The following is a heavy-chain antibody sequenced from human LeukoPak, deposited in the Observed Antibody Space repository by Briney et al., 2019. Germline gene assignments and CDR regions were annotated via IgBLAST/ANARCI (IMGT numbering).Heavy chain of an antibody. Sequence: GRSLRLSCAASGFTFSTYGMHWVRQAPGKGLEWVSSISSSSSYIYYADSVKGRFTISRDNAKNSLYLQMNSLRAEDTAVYYCARDRYNWNVDWFDPWGQGTLVTVSS. V-gene: IGHV3-21*01. D-gene: IGHD1-1*01. J-gene: IGHJ5*02. CDR3: ARDRYNWNVDWFDP. CDR1: GFTFSTYG. CDR2: ISSSSSYI.